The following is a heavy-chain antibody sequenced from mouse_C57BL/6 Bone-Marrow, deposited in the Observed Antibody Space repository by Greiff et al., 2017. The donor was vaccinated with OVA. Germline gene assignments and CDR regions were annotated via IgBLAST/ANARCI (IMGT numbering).Heavy chain of an antibody. CDR3: VRQGYCYAMDY. CDR1: GFSFNTYA. D-gene: IGHD2-14*01. J-gene: IGHJ4*01. CDR2: IRSKSNNYAT. V-gene: IGHV10-1*01. Sequence: EAGGGLVQPKGSLKLSCAASGFSFNTYAMNWVRQAPGKGLEWVARIRSKSNNYATYYADSVKDRFTISRDDSESMLYLQMNNLKTEDTAMYDCVRQGYCYAMDYWGQGTSVTVSS.